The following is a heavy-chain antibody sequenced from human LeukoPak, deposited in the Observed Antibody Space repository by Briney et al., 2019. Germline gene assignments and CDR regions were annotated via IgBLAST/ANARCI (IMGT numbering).Heavy chain of an antibody. J-gene: IGHJ4*02. CDR1: VFTFSDYY. V-gene: IGHV3-11*03. CDR2: ISSSSSYT. D-gene: IGHD5-12*01. CDR3: ARRTKWHFDY. Sequence: GGSLRLFRAASVFTFSDYYMLGIRQAPGKGLEWVSYISSSSSYTNYADSVRGRFTISRDNAKNSLYLQMNSLSAEDTAVYYCARRTKWHFDYWGQGTLVTVSS.